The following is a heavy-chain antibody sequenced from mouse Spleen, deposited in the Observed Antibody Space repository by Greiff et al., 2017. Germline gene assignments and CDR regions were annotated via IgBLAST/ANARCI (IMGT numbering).Heavy chain of an antibody. D-gene: IGHD1-1*01. CDR3: AGSSYVGAMDY. V-gene: IGHV1-19*01. CDR1: GYTFTDYY. Sequence: VQLQQSGPVLVKPGASVKMSCKASGYTFTDYYMNWVKQSHGKSLEWIGVINPYNGGTSYNQKFKGKATLTVDKSSSTAYMELNSLTSEDSAVYYCAGSSYVGAMDYWGQGTSVTVSS. CDR2: INPYNGGT. J-gene: IGHJ4*01.